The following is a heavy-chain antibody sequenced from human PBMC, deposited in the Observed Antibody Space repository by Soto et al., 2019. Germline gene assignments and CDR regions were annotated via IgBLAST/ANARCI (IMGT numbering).Heavy chain of an antibody. CDR1: GYTFTGHY. J-gene: IGHJ4*02. Sequence: ASVKVSCKASGYTFTGHYIHWVRQAPEQGPEWMGEIGPETGATRYAQKFQGRVTMTRDMSITTVYMELNNLSPDDTAVYYCGRGRSGQIVVFYWGQGPPVTVSS. D-gene: IGHD1-26*01. CDR2: IGPETGAT. CDR3: GRGRSGQIVVFY. V-gene: IGHV1-2*02.